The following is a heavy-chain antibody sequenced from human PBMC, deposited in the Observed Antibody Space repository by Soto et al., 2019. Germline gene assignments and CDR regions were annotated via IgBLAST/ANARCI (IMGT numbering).Heavy chain of an antibody. CDR1: GYTFTGHY. J-gene: IGHJ4*02. Sequence: ASVKVSCKASGYTFTGHYIHWVRQAPEQGPEWMGEIGPETGATRYAQKFQGRVTMTRDMSITTVYMELNNLSPDDTAVYYCGRGRSGQIVVFYWGQGPPVTVSS. D-gene: IGHD1-26*01. CDR2: IGPETGAT. CDR3: GRGRSGQIVVFY. V-gene: IGHV1-2*02.